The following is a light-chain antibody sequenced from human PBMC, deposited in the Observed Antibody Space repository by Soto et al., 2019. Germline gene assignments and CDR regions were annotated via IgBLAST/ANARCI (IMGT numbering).Light chain of an antibody. CDR1: QSVSSSS. Sequence: EIVLTQSPGTLSLSPSEGATLSCRASQSVSSSSLTWYQQKRGQAPRLLIYGASTRATGIPDRFSGSGSGTDFTLTISRLEPEDFAVYYCNQYHSSFTFGGGTKVEIK. CDR2: GAS. J-gene: IGKJ4*01. V-gene: IGKV3-20*01. CDR3: NQYHSSFT.